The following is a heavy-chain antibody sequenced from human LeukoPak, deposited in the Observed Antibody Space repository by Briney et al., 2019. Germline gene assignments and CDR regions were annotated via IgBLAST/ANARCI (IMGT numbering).Heavy chain of an antibody. V-gene: IGHV3-30-3*01. CDR3: ARGSGRYGGTGTFYY. Sequence: GGSLRLSCAASGFTFSSYAMHWVRQAPGKGLEWVAVISYDGSNKYYADSVKGRFTISRDNSKNTLYLQMNSLGAEDTAVYYCARGSGRYGGTGTFYYWGQGTLVTVSS. CDR2: ISYDGSNK. J-gene: IGHJ4*02. D-gene: IGHD3-10*01. CDR1: GFTFSSYA.